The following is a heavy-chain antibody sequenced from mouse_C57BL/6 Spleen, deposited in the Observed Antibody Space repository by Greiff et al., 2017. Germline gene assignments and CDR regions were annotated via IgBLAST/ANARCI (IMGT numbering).Heavy chain of an antibody. D-gene: IGHD3-2*02. V-gene: IGHV1-61*01. J-gene: IGHJ2*01. Sequence: QVQLQQPGAELVRPGSSVKLSCKASGYTFTSYWMDWVKQRPGQGLEWIGNIYPSDSETHYNQKFKDKATLTVDKSSSTAYMQLSSLTSEDSAVYYCARQSSGSHFDYCGQGTTLTVSS. CDR2: IYPSDSET. CDR3: ARQSSGSHFDY. CDR1: GYTFTSYW.